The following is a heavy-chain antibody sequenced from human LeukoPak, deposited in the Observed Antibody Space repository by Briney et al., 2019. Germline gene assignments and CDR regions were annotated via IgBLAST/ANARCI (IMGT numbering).Heavy chain of an antibody. CDR2: ISSSGSTK. Sequence: GGSLRLSCAASGFTFSSYEMNWVRQAPGKGLEWGSYISSSGSTKYYADSVKGRFTISRDNAKNSLYLQMNSLRAEGTAVYYCARAPGYSSSWFKPDYYYYGMDVWGQGTTVTVSS. J-gene: IGHJ6*02. CDR3: ARAPGYSSSWFKPDYYYYGMDV. V-gene: IGHV3-48*03. CDR1: GFTFSSYE. D-gene: IGHD6-13*01.